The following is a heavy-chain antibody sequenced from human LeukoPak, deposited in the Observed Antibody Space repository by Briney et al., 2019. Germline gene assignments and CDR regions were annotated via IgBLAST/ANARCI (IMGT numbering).Heavy chain of an antibody. Sequence: GESLKISCKGSGYSFTNYWIGWVRQMPGKGLELMGVIYPGDSATRYSPSFQGQVAISVDKSVRTAYLQWSSLKASDIAMYYCARLPYCGGDCYPNWFDTWGQGTLVTVSS. CDR3: ARLPYCGGDCYPNWFDT. J-gene: IGHJ5*02. CDR1: GYSFTNYW. V-gene: IGHV5-51*01. D-gene: IGHD2-21*02. CDR2: IYPGDSAT.